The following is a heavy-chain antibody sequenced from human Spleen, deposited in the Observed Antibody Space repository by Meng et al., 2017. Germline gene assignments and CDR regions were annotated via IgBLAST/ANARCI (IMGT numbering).Heavy chain of an antibody. CDR2: INPNSGGT. CDR3: ARVMVGSRYCGGDCYSDY. V-gene: IGHV1-2*06. J-gene: IGHJ4*02. Sequence: QVQRVQAGTEVKKPGPSVKGSCKASGYTFTGYYMHWVRQAPGQGLEWMGRINPNSGGTNYAQKLQGRVTMTRDTSISTAYMELSRLRSDDTAVYYCARVMVGSRYCGGDCYSDYWGQGTLVTVSS. CDR1: GYTFTGYY. D-gene: IGHD2-21*02.